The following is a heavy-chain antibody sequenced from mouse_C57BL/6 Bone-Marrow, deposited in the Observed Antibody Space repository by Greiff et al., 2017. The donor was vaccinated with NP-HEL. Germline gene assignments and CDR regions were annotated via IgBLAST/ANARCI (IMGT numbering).Heavy chain of an antibody. Sequence: QVQLQQPGAELVKPGASVKLSCKASGYTFTSYWMQWVKQRPGQGLEWIGEIDPSDSYTNYNQKLKGKATLTVDTASSTAYMQLSSLTSEDSAVYYCASFYYDYDEDAMDCWGRGTSVTVSS. J-gene: IGHJ4*01. CDR1: GYTFTSYW. D-gene: IGHD2-4*01. CDR3: ASFYYDYDEDAMDC. V-gene: IGHV1-50*01. CDR2: IDPSDSYT.